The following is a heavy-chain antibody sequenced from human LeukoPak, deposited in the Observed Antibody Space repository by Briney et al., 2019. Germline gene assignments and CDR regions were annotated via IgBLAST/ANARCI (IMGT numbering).Heavy chain of an antibody. V-gene: IGHV3-64*01. D-gene: IGHD3-22*01. CDR2: ISSNGGTT. J-gene: IGHJ4*02. CDR3: ARSSGYGYYFDY. CDR1: GFTFSSDA. Sequence: PGGSLRLSCAASGFTFSSDAMHWVRQAPGKGLEYVSAISSNGGTTHYGNSVKGRFTISRDNSKNTMYLQMGSLIAEDMAVYFCARSSGYGYYFDYWGQGTLVTASS.